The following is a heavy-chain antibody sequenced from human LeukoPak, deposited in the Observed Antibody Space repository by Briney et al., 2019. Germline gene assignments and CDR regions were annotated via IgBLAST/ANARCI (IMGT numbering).Heavy chain of an antibody. V-gene: IGHV1-69*13. Sequence: SVKVSCKASGGTFSSYAISWVRQAPGQGLEGMGGMIALFGTGNYAQKFQGRVTITADESTSTAYMELSSLRSEDTAVYYCARVGDFWSGYYRPFDYWGQGTLVTVSS. D-gene: IGHD3-3*01. CDR1: GGTFSSYA. CDR3: ARVGDFWSGYYRPFDY. CDR2: MIALFGTG. J-gene: IGHJ4*02.